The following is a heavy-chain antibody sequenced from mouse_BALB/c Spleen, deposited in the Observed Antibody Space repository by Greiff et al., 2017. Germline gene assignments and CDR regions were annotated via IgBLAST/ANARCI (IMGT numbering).Heavy chain of an antibody. CDR1: GFNIKDTY. CDR2: IDPANGNT. CDR3: VRGGTGFAY. D-gene: IGHD4-1*01. V-gene: IGHV14-3*02. J-gene: IGHJ3*01. Sequence: EVKLQESGAELVKPGASVKLSCTASGFNIKDTYMHWVKQRPEQGLEWIGRIDPANGNTKYDPKFQGKATITADTSSNTAYLQLSSLTSEDTAVYYCVRGGTGFAYWGQGTLVTVSA.